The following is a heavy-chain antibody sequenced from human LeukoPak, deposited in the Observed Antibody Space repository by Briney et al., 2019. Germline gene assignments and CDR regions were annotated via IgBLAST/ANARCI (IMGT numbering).Heavy chain of an antibody. D-gene: IGHD6-6*01. CDR3: ARRVVKQARRYWFDP. J-gene: IGHJ5*02. Sequence: SETLSLTCTVYGGSFSGYYWSWIRQPPGEGLEWIGEINHSGSTNYSPSLKSRVTISVDTSKNQFSLKLSSVTAADTAAYYCARRVVKQARRYWFDPWGQGTLVTVSS. V-gene: IGHV4-34*01. CDR2: INHSGST. CDR1: GGSFSGYY.